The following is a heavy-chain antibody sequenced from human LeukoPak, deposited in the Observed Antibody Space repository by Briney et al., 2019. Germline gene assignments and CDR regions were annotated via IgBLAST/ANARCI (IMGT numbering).Heavy chain of an antibody. J-gene: IGHJ4*02. CDR1: GDSMNSHY. CDR3: ARGAGWYNY. V-gene: IGHV4-59*11. Sequence: SETLSLTCSVSGDSMNSHYWSWLRQPPWKGLEWIAYINYSGSTNYNPSLKSRVTISVDTSKKEFSLKLSSVTAADTAVYYCARGAGWYNYWGQGILVTVSS. D-gene: IGHD6-19*01. CDR2: INYSGST.